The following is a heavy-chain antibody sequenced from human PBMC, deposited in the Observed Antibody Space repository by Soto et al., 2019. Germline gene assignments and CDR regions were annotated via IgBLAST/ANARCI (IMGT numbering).Heavy chain of an antibody. V-gene: IGHV3-49*04. D-gene: IGHD2-2*01. CDR2: IRSETFGGTA. CDR1: GFVFGDYA. Sequence: GGSLRLSCITSGFVFGDYAMIWVRQAPGKGLEWVAFIRSETFGGTADYAASVQGRFTVSRDDSKRITYLQMSSLKSEDTAVYFCTRGGIDVVVPAAQGFFYYGMDVWGQGTTVTVSS. CDR3: TRGGIDVVVPAAQGFFYYGMDV. J-gene: IGHJ6*02.